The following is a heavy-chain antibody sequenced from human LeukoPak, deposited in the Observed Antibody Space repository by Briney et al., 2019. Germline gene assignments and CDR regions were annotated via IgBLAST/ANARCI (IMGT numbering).Heavy chain of an antibody. V-gene: IGHV3-74*01. CDR3: AKETSGFDP. CDR2: ITNDGSST. J-gene: IGHJ5*02. CDR1: GLTFSSHW. Sequence: GGSLRLSCAASGLTFSSHWMHWVRQAPGKGLVWVSRITNDGSSTTYADSVKGRFTTSRDNAKNSLYLQINSLRPEDTALYYCAKETSGFDPWGQGTLVTVSS.